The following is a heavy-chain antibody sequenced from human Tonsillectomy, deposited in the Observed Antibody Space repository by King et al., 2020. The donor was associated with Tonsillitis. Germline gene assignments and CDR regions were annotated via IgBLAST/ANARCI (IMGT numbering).Heavy chain of an antibody. D-gene: IGHD1-1*01. CDR2: IRSETEGGTT. Sequence: QLVQSGGGLVMPGGSLSLSCAATGLTVTNAWMSWVRQARGKGLEWIGRIRSETEGGTTDYPAPLRGRISISRDDAKNTLYRQISSLTPEDTAVYYCTADNQGYWTFGPPCYWGQGALVTVSS. V-gene: IGHV3-15*01. CDR3: TADNQGYWTFGPPCY. CDR1: GLTVTNAW. J-gene: IGHJ4*02.